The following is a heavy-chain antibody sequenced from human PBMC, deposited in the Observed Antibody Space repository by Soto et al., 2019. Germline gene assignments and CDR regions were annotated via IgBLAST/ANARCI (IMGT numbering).Heavy chain of an antibody. CDR3: ARDGYFYYGMDV. J-gene: IGHJ6*02. CDR1: GFTFSSYQ. CDR2: ISSSGITI. V-gene: IGHV3-48*03. D-gene: IGHD2-21*01. Sequence: GGSLRLSCAGSGFTFSSYQMHWVRQAPGKGLEWVSYISSSGITIYYAESVKGRFTISRDNAKNPLYLHMNSLRADDTAVYYCARDGYFYYGMDVWGQGTTGTVSS.